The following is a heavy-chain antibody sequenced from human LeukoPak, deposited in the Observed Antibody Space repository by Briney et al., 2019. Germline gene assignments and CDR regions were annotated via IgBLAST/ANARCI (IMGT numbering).Heavy chain of an antibody. J-gene: IGHJ6*02. Sequence: SETLSLTCTVSGDSISTGGYYWAWIRQHRERGLEWIGYIYYSGGTHYNPSLQSRVTISVDTSKNQFSLNLNSVTAAATAVYYCARVIVVVPIGVYHYYAMDVWGQGTTVTVSS. CDR1: GDSISTGGYY. V-gene: IGHV4-31*03. CDR3: ARVIVVVPIGVYHYYAMDV. D-gene: IGHD2-2*01. CDR2: IYYSGGT.